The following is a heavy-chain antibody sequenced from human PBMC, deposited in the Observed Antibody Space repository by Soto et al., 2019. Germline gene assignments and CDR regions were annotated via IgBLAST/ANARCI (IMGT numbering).Heavy chain of an antibody. V-gene: IGHV4-59*08. J-gene: IGHJ5*02. Sequence: QVQLQESGPGLVKPSETLSLTCTVSGGSISSYYWSWIRQPPGKGLEWIGYIYYSGSTNYNPSLKSRVTISVDTSKNQFSLKLSSVTAADTAVYYCASWTGYCSSTSCYGGNWFDPWGQGTLVTVSS. CDR2: IYYSGST. CDR1: GGSISSYY. CDR3: ASWTGYCSSTSCYGGNWFDP. D-gene: IGHD2-2*01.